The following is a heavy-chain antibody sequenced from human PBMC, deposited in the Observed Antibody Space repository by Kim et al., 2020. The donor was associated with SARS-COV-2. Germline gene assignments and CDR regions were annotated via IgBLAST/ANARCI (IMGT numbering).Heavy chain of an antibody. CDR3: ARGRSGWSRVGWFDP. D-gene: IGHD6-19*01. V-gene: IGHV4-34*01. Sequence: PTRKSRVTRSVDTSKNQFSLKLSCVTAADTAVYYCARGRSGWSRVGWFDPWGQGTLVTVSS. J-gene: IGHJ5*02.